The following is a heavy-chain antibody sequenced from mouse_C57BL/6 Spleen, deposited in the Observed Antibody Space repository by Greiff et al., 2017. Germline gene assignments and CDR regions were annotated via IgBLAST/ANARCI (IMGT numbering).Heavy chain of an antibody. Sequence: DVKLVESGGGLVKPGGSLKLSCAASGFTFSSYAMSWVRQTPEKRLEWVATISDGGSYTYYPDNVKGRFTISRDNAKNNLYLQRSHLKSEDTAMYYCARAVVATYWYFDVWGTGTTVTVSS. CDR1: GFTFSSYA. V-gene: IGHV5-4*03. CDR2: ISDGGSYT. CDR3: ARAVVATYWYFDV. D-gene: IGHD1-1*01. J-gene: IGHJ1*03.